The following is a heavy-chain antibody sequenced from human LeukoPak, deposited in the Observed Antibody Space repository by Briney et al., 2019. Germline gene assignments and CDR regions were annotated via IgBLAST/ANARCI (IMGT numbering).Heavy chain of an antibody. Sequence: SETLSLTCAVSGYSISSGYYWGWIRQPPGKGLEWIGSIYHSGSTYYNPSLKSRVTISVDTSKNQFSLKLSSVTAADTAVYYCARVEDGDYVFDYWGQGTLVTVSP. CDR3: ARVEDGDYVFDY. D-gene: IGHD4-17*01. V-gene: IGHV4-38-2*01. CDR2: IYHSGST. CDR1: GYSISSGYY. J-gene: IGHJ4*02.